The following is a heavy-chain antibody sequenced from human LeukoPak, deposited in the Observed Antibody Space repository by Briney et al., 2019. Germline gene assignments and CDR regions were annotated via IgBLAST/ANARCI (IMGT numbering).Heavy chain of an antibody. J-gene: IGHJ4*02. CDR3: ARDQYYYDSSGYGNFDY. V-gene: IGHV4-34*01. CDR2: INHSGST. D-gene: IGHD3-22*01. CDR1: GGSFSGYY. Sequence: SETLSLTCAVYGGSFSGYYWSWIRQPPGKGLEWIGEINHSGSTNYNPSLKSRVTMSVDTSKNQFSLKLSSVTAADTAVYYCARDQYYYDSSGYGNFDYWGQGTLVTVSS.